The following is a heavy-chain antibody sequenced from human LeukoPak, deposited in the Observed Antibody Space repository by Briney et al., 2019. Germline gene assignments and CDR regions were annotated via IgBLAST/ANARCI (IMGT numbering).Heavy chain of an antibody. CDR3: ARVSSSSSWYSPPNYYYYYMDV. Sequence: SETLSLTCSVSGYSIKNGYYWGWIRPSPGKGLEWIGNIYHSGNTYYNPSLKSRVTISIDTAKNQISLKLSSVTAADTAVYYCARVSSSSSWYSPPNYYYYYMDVWGKGTTVTVSS. CDR2: IYHSGNT. CDR1: GYSIKNGYY. J-gene: IGHJ6*03. D-gene: IGHD6-13*01. V-gene: IGHV4-38-2*02.